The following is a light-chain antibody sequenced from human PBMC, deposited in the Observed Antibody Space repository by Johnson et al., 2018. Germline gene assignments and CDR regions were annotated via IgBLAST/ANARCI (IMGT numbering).Light chain of an antibody. CDR1: SSNLGNNY. CDR3: GTWDSSLSAGNV. J-gene: IGLJ1*01. Sequence: QSVLTQPPSVSAAPGQKVTISCSGSSSNLGNNYVSWYQQLPGTPPTLLIHETNHRPSGLPDRFSGSKSPTSATLRITGLQTGDEADHDCGTWDSSLSAGNVFGTGTKVTVL. V-gene: IGLV1-51*02. CDR2: ETN.